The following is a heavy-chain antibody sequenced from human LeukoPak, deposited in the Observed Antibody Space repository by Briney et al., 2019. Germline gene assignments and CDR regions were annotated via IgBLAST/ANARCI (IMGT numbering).Heavy chain of an antibody. CDR2: ISSSGSTI. CDR3: AKVYLSQSPFDY. J-gene: IGHJ4*02. V-gene: IGHV3-48*03. Sequence: PGGSLRLSCAASGFTFSSYEMNWVRQAPGKGLEWVSYISSSGSTIYYADSVKGRFTISRDNAKNSLYLQMNSLRAEDTAVYYCAKVYLSQSPFDYWGQGTLVTVSS. CDR1: GFTFSSYE. D-gene: IGHD2-21*01.